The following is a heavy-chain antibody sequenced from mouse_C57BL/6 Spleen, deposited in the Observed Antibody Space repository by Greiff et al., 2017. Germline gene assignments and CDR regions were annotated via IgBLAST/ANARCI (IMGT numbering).Heavy chain of an antibody. J-gene: IGHJ4*01. D-gene: IGHD2-4*01. CDR2: ISLGSSTI. Sequence: EVKLVESGGGLAKPGGSLKLSCAASGFTFRDYGMHWVRQAPGQGLEWVAYISLGSSTIYYAEKVKGRFTITGDNATSTLFLQMTSLRSEDTAVYYCARGDYDDAMDYWGQGTSVTVSS. CDR1: GFTFRDYG. CDR3: ARGDYDDAMDY. V-gene: IGHV5-17*01.